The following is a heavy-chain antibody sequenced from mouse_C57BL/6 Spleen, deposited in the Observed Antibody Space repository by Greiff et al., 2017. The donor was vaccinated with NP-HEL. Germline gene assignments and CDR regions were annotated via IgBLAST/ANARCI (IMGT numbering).Heavy chain of an antibody. J-gene: IGHJ3*01. D-gene: IGHD1-1*01. Sequence: QVQLQQSGAELVKPGASVKLSCKASGYTFTSYWMQWVKQRPGQGLEWIGEIDPSDSYTNYNQKFKGKATLTVDTSSSTAYMQLSSLTSEDSAVYYCARSSSYTYTWFAYWGQGTLVTVSA. V-gene: IGHV1-50*01. CDR1: GYTFTSYW. CDR2: IDPSDSYT. CDR3: ARSSSYTYTWFAY.